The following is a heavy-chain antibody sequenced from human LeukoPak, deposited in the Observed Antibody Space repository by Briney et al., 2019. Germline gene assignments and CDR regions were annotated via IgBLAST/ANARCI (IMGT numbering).Heavy chain of an antibody. V-gene: IGHV4-59*11. Sequence: SETLSLTCIVSGGSISSHYWSWIRQPPGKGLECIGNIYYSGSTNYNPSLKSRVTIPIDTSKNQFSLKLSSVTAADTAVYYCARGPGMATIKDWGQGTLVTVSS. CDR2: IYYSGST. CDR3: ARGPGMATIKD. D-gene: IGHD5-24*01. CDR1: GGSISSHY. J-gene: IGHJ4*02.